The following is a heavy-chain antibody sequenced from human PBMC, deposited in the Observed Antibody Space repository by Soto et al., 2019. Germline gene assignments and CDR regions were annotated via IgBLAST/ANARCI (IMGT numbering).Heavy chain of an antibody. CDR3: ASGRYSSSWYYFDY. CDR1: GFTFRSYA. V-gene: IGHV3-23*01. Sequence: GGSLRLSCAASGFTFRSYAMSWVRQAPGKGLEWVSGFSGSGDSTYYADSVKGRFTISRDKPKNTLYLQMNSLRAEDTAVYYCASGRYSSSWYYFDYWGQGTLVTVSS. J-gene: IGHJ4*02. CDR2: FSGSGDST. D-gene: IGHD6-13*01.